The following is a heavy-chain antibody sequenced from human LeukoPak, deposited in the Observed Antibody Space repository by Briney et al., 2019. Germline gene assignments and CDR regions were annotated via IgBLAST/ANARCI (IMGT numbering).Heavy chain of an antibody. CDR1: GFILSDYN. J-gene: IGHJ4*02. CDR3: ARDLSATARAYDY. Sequence: GGSLRLSCAASGFILSDYNMNWVCQAPGKGLEWVSFIAISGTYIIYADSVKGRFTISRDNAKNSLYLQMNTLRAEDTAVYYCARDLSATARAYDYWGQGTLVTVSS. D-gene: IGHD1-26*01. CDR2: IAISGTYI. V-gene: IGHV3-21*01.